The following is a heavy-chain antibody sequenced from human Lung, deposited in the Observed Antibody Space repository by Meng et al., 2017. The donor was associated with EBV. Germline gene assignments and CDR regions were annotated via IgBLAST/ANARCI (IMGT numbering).Heavy chain of an antibody. Sequence: QGQLQKWGSGLLKPWETLSLTCGIYGESFSDFHWSWVRQPPGRGLEWIGDIKQSGTTNYNSTLKSRVTISIDTSKKQFSLELTSVTAADTAMYYCARLADGPTSPWGQGIMVTVAS. CDR2: IKQSGTT. V-gene: IGHV4-34*02. D-gene: IGHD3-16*01. CDR1: GESFSDFH. J-gene: IGHJ5*02. CDR3: ARLADGPTSP.